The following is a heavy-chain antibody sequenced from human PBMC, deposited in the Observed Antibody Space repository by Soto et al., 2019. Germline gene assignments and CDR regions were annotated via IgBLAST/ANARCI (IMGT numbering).Heavy chain of an antibody. J-gene: IGHJ4*02. V-gene: IGHV3-21*06. D-gene: IGHD3-10*01. CDR3: ARVGTDYGSGSPYYSDY. Sequence: LRLSCAASGFSFRSYYLNWVRQAPGRGLERVSSISPSSSFLSYADSVKGRFTISRDNAKSSVHLQMNSLRAEDTAVYFCARVGTDYGSGSPYYSDYWGQGTLVTV. CDR1: GFSFRSYY. CDR2: ISPSSSFL.